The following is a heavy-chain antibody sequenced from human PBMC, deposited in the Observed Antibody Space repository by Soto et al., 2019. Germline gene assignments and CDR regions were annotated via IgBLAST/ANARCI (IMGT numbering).Heavy chain of an antibody. V-gene: IGHV4-31*03. D-gene: IGHD3-10*01. CDR3: ARGGYGSGSYDLDY. CDR2: IYYSGST. J-gene: IGHJ4*02. Sequence: SETLSLTCTVSGGSISSGGYYWSWIRQHPGKGLEWIGYIYYSGSTYYNPSLKSRVTISVDTSKNQFSLKLSSVTAADTAVYYCARGGYGSGSYDLDYWGQGTLVTVSS. CDR1: GGSISSGGYY.